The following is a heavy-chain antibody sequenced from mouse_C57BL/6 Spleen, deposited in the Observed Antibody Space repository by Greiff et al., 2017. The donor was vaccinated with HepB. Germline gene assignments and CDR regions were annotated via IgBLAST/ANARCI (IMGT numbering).Heavy chain of an antibody. J-gene: IGHJ4*01. CDR1: GFNIKNTY. V-gene: IGHV14-3*01. CDR3: ARKLISYYYGSSHDYYAMDY. D-gene: IGHD1-1*01. Sequence: EVQLQQSVAELVRPGASVKLSCTASGFNIKNTYMHWVKQRPEQGLEWIGRIDPANGNTKYAPKFQGKATITADTSSNTAYLQLSSLTSEDTAIYYCARKLISYYYGSSHDYYAMDYWGQGTSVTVSS. CDR2: IDPANGNT.